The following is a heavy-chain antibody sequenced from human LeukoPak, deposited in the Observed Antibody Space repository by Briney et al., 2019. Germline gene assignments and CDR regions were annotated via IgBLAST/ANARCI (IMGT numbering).Heavy chain of an antibody. V-gene: IGHV1-69*04. CDR1: GGTFSSYA. CDR3: ARGGYSYGYGFDY. Sequence: GASVTVSCKPSGGTFSSYAISWVRQAPGQGLEWMGRIIPILGIANYAQKFQGRVTITADKSTSTAYMELSSLRSEDTAVYYCARGGYSYGYGFDYWGQGTLVTVSS. CDR2: IIPILGIA. D-gene: IGHD5-18*01. J-gene: IGHJ4*02.